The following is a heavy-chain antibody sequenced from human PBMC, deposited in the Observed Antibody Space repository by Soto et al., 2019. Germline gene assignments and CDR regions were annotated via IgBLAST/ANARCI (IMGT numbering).Heavy chain of an antibody. J-gene: IGHJ4*02. Sequence: QTLSLTCAISGDSVSSNSATWNWIRQSPSRGLEWLGRTYYRSQWYNDYAVSVKSRITINPDTSKNQFSLQLNSVTPDDAAVYYCARVWAVAGHFDYWGQGTLVTVSS. D-gene: IGHD6-19*01. CDR1: GDSVSSNSAT. CDR2: TYYRSQWYN. CDR3: ARVWAVAGHFDY. V-gene: IGHV6-1*01.